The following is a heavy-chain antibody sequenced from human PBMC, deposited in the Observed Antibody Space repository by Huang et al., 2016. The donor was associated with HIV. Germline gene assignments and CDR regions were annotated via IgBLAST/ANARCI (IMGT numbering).Heavy chain of an antibody. Sequence: QVQLVQSGSELKKPGASVKVSCKVSGYTFTDYQISGVRQDPGQGLGWRGWINPNTGTPTYAQGCTGRFVFSLDTSVSTEYLQISSLKAEDTAVYFCARDSGYYRYFDYWGQGTLVTVSS. J-gene: IGHJ4*02. CDR2: INPNTGTP. CDR1: GYTFTDYQ. V-gene: IGHV7-4-1*02. D-gene: IGHD3-22*01. CDR3: ARDSGYYRYFDY.